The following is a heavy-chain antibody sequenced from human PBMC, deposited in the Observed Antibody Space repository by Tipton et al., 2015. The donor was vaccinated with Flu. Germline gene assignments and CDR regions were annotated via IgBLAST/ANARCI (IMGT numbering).Heavy chain of an antibody. CDR3: ARGYCGGDCYPYYYYGMDV. CDR2: IYYSGST. CDR1: GGSISSSSYY. J-gene: IGHJ6*02. D-gene: IGHD2-21*02. Sequence: LRLSCTVSGGSISSSSYYWGWIRQPPGKGLEWIGSIYYSGSTYYNPSLKSRVTISVDTSKNQFSLKLSSVTAADTAVYYCARGYCGGDCYPYYYYGMDVWGQGTTVTVSS. V-gene: IGHV4-39*07.